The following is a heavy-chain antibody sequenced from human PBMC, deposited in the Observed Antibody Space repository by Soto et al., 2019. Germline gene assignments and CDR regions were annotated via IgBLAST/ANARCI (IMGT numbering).Heavy chain of an antibody. CDR3: ARGPAHGYSYGYSAFDI. CDR1: AGTFSSYC. D-gene: IGHD5-18*01. V-gene: IGHV1-69*13. Sequence: SVNVSCNASAGTFSSYCFSWVRQAPGQGLEWMGGIIPIFGTANYAQKFQGRVTITADESTSTAYMELSSLRSEDTAVYYCARGPAHGYSYGYSAFDIWG. CDR2: IIPIFGTA. J-gene: IGHJ3*02.